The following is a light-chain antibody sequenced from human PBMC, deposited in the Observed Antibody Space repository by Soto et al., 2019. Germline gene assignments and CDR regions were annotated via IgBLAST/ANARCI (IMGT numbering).Light chain of an antibody. CDR1: QSVSSD. V-gene: IGKV3-15*01. J-gene: IGKJ5*01. CDR2: GAS. Sequence: DIVMTQSPLSLPVTPGEPASISCRASQSVSSDLAWYQQKPGQAPRLLIYGASTRATGIPARFSGSGSGTEFTLTISSLQSEDFAVYYCQQYNNWPPITFGQGTRLEI. CDR3: QQYNNWPPIT.